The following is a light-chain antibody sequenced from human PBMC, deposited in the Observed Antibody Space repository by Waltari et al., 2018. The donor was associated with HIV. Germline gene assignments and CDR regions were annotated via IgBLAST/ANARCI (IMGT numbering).Light chain of an antibody. CDR2: GAS. CDR1: QTMSSTY. Sequence: EIALTQSPGTLYLSPGERATLSCRASQTMSSTYLAWYQQKPGQAPRLLIYGASSRATGIPDRFIGSGSGTDFTLTISSLEPEDCAVYYCQQYIGSPRTFGQGTKVELK. V-gene: IGKV3-20*01. CDR3: QQYIGSPRT. J-gene: IGKJ1*01.